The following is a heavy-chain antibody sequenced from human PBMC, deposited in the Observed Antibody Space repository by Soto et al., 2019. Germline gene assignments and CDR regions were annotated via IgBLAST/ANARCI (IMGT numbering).Heavy chain of an antibody. CDR3: ASGFYGSGCYYQTAYDPFDI. D-gene: IGHD3-10*01. CDR2: INPNSGGT. J-gene: IGHJ3*02. Sequence: ASVKVSCKASGYTFTGYYMHWVRQAPGQGLEWMGWINPNSGGTNYAQKFQGRVTMTRDTSISTAYMELSRLRSDDTAVYYCASGFYGSGCYYQTAYDPFDIWAQGTMVPVSS. CDR1: GYTFTGYY. V-gene: IGHV1-2*02.